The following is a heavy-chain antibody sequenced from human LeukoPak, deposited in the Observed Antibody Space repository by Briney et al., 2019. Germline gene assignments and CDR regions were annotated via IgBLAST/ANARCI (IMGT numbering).Heavy chain of an antibody. CDR1: EFTFNNNG. V-gene: IGHV3-30*02. J-gene: IGHJ4*02. CDR3: ARGFYTPARPDHFDY. D-gene: IGHD6-6*01. CDR2: IRYDGIYK. Sequence: GGSLRLSCAASEFTFNNNGMHWVRQAPGKGLEWVAFIRYDGIYKYYADSVKGRFTIFRDKSKTTLFLQMDSLRAEDTAVYYCARGFYTPARPDHFDYWGQGTLVTVSS.